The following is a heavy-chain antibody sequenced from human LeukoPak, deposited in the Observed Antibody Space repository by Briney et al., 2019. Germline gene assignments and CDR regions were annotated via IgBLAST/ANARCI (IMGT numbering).Heavy chain of an antibody. Sequence: PSETLSLTCTVSGVSISSGGYYWNWIRQHPGKGLEWIGYIYYNGNTYYNPSLKSPITISIDTSKNQFSLKLSSATAADTAVYYCATSHSSGPNLSNWFDPWGQGTLVTVSS. CDR2: IYYNGNT. CDR3: ATSHSSGPNLSNWFDP. V-gene: IGHV4-31*01. J-gene: IGHJ5*02. CDR1: GVSISSGGYY. D-gene: IGHD3-22*01.